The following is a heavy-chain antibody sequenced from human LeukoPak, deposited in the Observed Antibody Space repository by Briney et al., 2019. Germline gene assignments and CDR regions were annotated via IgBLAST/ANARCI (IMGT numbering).Heavy chain of an antibody. V-gene: IGHV1-69*06. CDR1: GGTFSSYA. Sequence: GASVKVSCKASGGTFSSYAISWVRQAPGQGLEWMGGIIPIFGTANYAQKFQGRVTITADKSTSTAYMELSRLRSDDTAVYYCARVDSDNYYGSGSYLNWFDPWGQGTLVTVSS. CDR2: IIPIFGTA. CDR3: ARVDSDNYYGSGSYLNWFDP. D-gene: IGHD3-10*01. J-gene: IGHJ5*02.